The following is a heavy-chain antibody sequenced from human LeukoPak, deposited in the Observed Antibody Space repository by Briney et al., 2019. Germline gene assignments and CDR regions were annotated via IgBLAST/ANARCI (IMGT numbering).Heavy chain of an antibody. J-gene: IGHJ4*02. Sequence: SETLSLTCAVSGYSISSDYYWGWIRQPPGNGLEWLGSIYHSGSTYYNPSLKSRVSMSVDTSRNQFSLTLTSVTAADTAVYYCARHPSEEQWPYYFDYWGQGTLVTVSS. D-gene: IGHD6-19*01. CDR2: IYHSGST. CDR1: GYSISSDYY. V-gene: IGHV4-38-2*01. CDR3: ARHPSEEQWPYYFDY.